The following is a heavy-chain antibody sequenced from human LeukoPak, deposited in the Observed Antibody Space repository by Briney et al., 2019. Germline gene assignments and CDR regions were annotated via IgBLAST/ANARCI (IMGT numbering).Heavy chain of an antibody. D-gene: IGHD3-3*01. V-gene: IGHV1-69*05. CDR3: ARTDYDFWSGNTGGAFDI. CDR2: IIPIFGTA. Sequence: SVKVSCKASGGTFSSYAISWVRQAPGQGLEWMGRIIPIFGTANYAQKFQGRVTITTDESTSTAYMELSSLRSEDTAVYYCARTDYDFWSGNTGGAFDIWGQGTMVTVSS. J-gene: IGHJ3*02. CDR1: GGTFSSYA.